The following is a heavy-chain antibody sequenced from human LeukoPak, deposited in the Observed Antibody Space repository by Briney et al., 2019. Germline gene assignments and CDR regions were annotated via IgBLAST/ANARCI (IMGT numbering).Heavy chain of an antibody. J-gene: IGHJ6*02. V-gene: IGHV3-23*01. Sequence: GGSLRLSCAASGFTYSTYTMRWARQAPGKGLEWVAGISNTGGTTVYADSVKGRFTISRDNSKNTLSLQVNSLRVDDTAVYYCAKAYVDSSKYGMDVWGQGTTVTVSS. CDR1: GFTYSTYT. D-gene: IGHD6-13*01. CDR2: ISNTGGTT. CDR3: AKAYVDSSKYGMDV.